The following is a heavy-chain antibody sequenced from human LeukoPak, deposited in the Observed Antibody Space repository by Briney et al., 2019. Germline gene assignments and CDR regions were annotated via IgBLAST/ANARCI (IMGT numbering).Heavy chain of an antibody. CDR3: ARDTDYGDSGLDY. CDR1: GFTFSSYG. D-gene: IGHD4-17*01. CDR2: ISSSSSNI. Sequence: GGSLRLSCAASGFTFSSYGMSWVRQAPGKGLEWVSSISSSSSNIYYADSVKGRFTISRDNAKNSLYLQMNSLRAEDTAVYYCARDTDYGDSGLDYWGQGTLVTVSS. J-gene: IGHJ4*02. V-gene: IGHV3-21*01.